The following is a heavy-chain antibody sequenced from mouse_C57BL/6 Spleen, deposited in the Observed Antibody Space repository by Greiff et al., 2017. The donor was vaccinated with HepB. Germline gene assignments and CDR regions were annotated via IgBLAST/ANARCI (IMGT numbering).Heavy chain of an antibody. CDR1: GFSLTSYG. CDR2: IWSGGST. D-gene: IGHD1-1*01. Sequence: VKLMESGPGLVQPSQSLSITCTVSGFSLTSYGVHWVRQSPGKGLEWLGVIWSGGSTDYNAAFISRLSISKDNSKSQVFFKMNSLQADDTAIYYCASATVVAPTRYFDVWGTGTTVTVSS. V-gene: IGHV2-2*01. J-gene: IGHJ1*03. CDR3: ASATVVAPTRYFDV.